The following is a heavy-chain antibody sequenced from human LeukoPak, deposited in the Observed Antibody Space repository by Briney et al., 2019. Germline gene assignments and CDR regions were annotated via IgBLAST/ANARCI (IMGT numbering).Heavy chain of an antibody. J-gene: IGHJ4*02. CDR1: GFTLSSYG. Sequence: GGSLRLSCAASGFTLSSYGMHWVRQAPGKGLEWVAVIWYDGSNKYYADSVKGRFTISRDNSKNTLYLQMNSLRAEDTAVYYCAKDAIYYDSSGYIPDYFDYWGQGTLVTVSS. CDR2: IWYDGSNK. D-gene: IGHD3-22*01. CDR3: AKDAIYYDSSGYIPDYFDY. V-gene: IGHV3-33*06.